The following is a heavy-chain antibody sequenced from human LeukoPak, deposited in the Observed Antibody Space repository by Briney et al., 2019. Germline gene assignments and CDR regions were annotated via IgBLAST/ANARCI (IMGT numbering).Heavy chain of an antibody. CDR1: GYSISSGYY. CDR3: ARQSSLIVGATFDY. CDR2: IDHSGST. D-gene: IGHD1-26*01. J-gene: IGHJ4*02. Sequence: SETLSLTCTVSGYSISSGYYWGWIRQPPGKGLEWTGSIDHSGSTYYNPSLKSRITISVDTSKNQFSLKLSSVTAADTAVYYCARQSSLIVGATFDYWGQGTLVTVSS. V-gene: IGHV4-38-2*02.